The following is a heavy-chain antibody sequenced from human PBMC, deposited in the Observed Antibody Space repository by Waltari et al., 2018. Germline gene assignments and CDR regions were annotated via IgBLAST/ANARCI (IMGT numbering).Heavy chain of an antibody. D-gene: IGHD4-17*01. V-gene: IGHV3-23*01. Sequence: EVQLLESGGGLVQPGGSLRLSCTASGLSFSTYGMTWVRQAPGKGLEWVSSISPNSISTYYADSVKGRFTISRDNSKSTVILQLSSLRVEDTAIYYCARDDYGDGNWFDPWGQGTLVTVSS. CDR2: ISPNSIST. J-gene: IGHJ5*02. CDR3: ARDDYGDGNWFDP. CDR1: GLSFSTYG.